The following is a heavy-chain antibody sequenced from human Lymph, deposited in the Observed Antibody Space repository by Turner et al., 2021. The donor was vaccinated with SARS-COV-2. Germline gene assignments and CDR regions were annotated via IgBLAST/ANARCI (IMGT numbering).Heavy chain of an antibody. D-gene: IGHD4-17*01. J-gene: IGHJ4*02. CDR1: GFTFSTYS. V-gene: IGHV3-21*01. Sequence: EVQLVESGGGLVKPGVSLRLSCAASGFTFSTYSMNWVRQAPGKVLEWISSISSSSSYIYYADSVKGRFTISRDDAKNSLYLQMNSLRAEDTAVYYCARDIPTTADYFDYWGQGTLVTVSS. CDR3: ARDIPTTADYFDY. CDR2: ISSSSSYI.